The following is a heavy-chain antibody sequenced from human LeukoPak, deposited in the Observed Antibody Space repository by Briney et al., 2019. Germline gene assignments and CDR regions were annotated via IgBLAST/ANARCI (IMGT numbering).Heavy chain of an antibody. CDR1: GGSISSYY. V-gene: IGHV4-59*01. Sequence: SETLSLTCTVSGGSISSYYWSWIRQPPGKGLEWIGYIYYSGSTNYNPSLKSRVTISVDTSKNQFSLKLSSVTAADTAVYYCAREWSGPGAFDIWGQGTMVTVSS. CDR2: IYYSGST. D-gene: IGHD3-3*01. J-gene: IGHJ3*02. CDR3: AREWSGPGAFDI.